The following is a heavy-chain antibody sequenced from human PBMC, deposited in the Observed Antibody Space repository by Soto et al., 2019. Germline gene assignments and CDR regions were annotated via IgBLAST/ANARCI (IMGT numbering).Heavy chain of an antibody. J-gene: IGHJ6*02. CDR3: GLTTNFWSGYDDYYYYGMDV. Sequence: QVQLVQSGAEVKKPGSSVKVSCKASGGTFSSYAISWVRQAPGQGLEWMGGIIPIFGTANYAQKFQGRVTITADESTSTAYIELSSLRSEDTAVYYCGLTTNFWSGYDDYYYYGMDVWGHGTTVTVSS. V-gene: IGHV1-69*01. CDR1: GGTFSSYA. CDR2: IIPIFGTA. D-gene: IGHD3-3*01.